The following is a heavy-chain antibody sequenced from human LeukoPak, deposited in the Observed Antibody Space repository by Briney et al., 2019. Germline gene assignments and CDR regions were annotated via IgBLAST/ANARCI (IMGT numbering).Heavy chain of an antibody. CDR1: GGSISIGSYY. D-gene: IGHD2-2*01. CDR2: IYTSGST. V-gene: IGHV4-61*02. J-gene: IGHJ6*02. CDR3: TRGASPGGMDV. Sequence: SETLSLTCTISGGSISIGSYYWNWIRQPAGKGLDWIGRIYTSGSTNYNPSLKSRVTMSLDTSKNQFSLKLRSVTAADTAVYYCTRGASPGGMDVWGQGTTVTVSS.